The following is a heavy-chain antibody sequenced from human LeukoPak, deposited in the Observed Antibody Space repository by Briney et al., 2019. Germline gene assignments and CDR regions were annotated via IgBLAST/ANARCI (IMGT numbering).Heavy chain of an antibody. CDR3: ARAAAGTPHPFDY. D-gene: IGHD6-13*01. V-gene: IGHV4-39*07. Sequence: SETLSLTCTVSGGSVSSGSYYWSWIRQPPGKGLEWIGEINHSGSTNYNPSLKSRVTISVDTSKNQFSLKLSSVTAADTAVYYCARAAAGTPHPFDYWGQGTLVTVSS. CDR1: GGSVSSGSYY. CDR2: INHSGST. J-gene: IGHJ4*02.